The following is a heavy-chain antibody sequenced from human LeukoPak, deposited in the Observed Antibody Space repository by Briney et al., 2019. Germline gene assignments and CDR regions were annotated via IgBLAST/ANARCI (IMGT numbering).Heavy chain of an antibody. Sequence: PGGPLRLSCAASEFTFSSYGMHWVRQAPGKRLEWVAVIPYDGSNKYYADSVKGRFTISRDNSKNTLYLQMNSLRAEDTAVYYCARAYSSGLTAFDIWGQGTLVTVSS. CDR1: EFTFSSYG. D-gene: IGHD6-19*01. CDR2: IPYDGSNK. CDR3: ARAYSSGLTAFDI. J-gene: IGHJ3*02. V-gene: IGHV3-30*03.